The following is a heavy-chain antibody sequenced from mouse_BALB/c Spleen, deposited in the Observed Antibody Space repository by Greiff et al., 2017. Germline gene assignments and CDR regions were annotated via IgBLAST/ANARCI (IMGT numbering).Heavy chain of an antibody. Sequence: LQQPGSELVRPGASVKLSCKASGYTFTSYWMHWVKQRHGQGLEWIGNIYPGSGSTNYDEKFKSKGTLTVDTSSSTAYMHLSSLTSEDSAVYYCTSATGYRYAMDYWGQGTSVTVSS. D-gene: IGHD1-1*01. CDR1: GYTFTSYW. CDR3: TSATGYRYAMDY. CDR2: IYPGSGST. V-gene: IGHV1S22*01. J-gene: IGHJ4*01.